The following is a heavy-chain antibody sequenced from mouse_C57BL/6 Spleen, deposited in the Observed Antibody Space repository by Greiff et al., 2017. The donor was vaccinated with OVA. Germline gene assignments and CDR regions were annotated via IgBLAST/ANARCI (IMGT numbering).Heavy chain of an antibody. V-gene: IGHV14-1*01. CDR1: GFNIKDYY. CDR3: TTGYYGNYGAMDY. D-gene: IGHD2-1*01. CDR2: IDPEDGDT. Sequence: EVQLQQSGAELVRPGASVKLSCTASGFNIKDYYMHWVKQRPEQGLEWIGRIDPEDGDTEYAPKFQGKATMTADTSSNTAYLQLSSLTSEDTAVYYCTTGYYGNYGAMDYWGQGTSVTVSS. J-gene: IGHJ4*01.